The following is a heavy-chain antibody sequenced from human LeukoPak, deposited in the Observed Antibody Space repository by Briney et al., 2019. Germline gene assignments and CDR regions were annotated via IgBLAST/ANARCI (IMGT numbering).Heavy chain of an antibody. CDR3: ARDLPPTSNYDFWSGYNY. D-gene: IGHD3-3*01. CDR2: ISAYNGNT. Sequence: GASVKVSCKASGYTFTSYGISWVRQAPGQGLEWMGWISAYNGNTNYAQKLQGRVTMTTDTSTSTAYMELRSLRSDDTAVYYCARDLPPTSNYDFWSGYNYWGQGTLVTVSS. J-gene: IGHJ4*02. CDR1: GYTFTSYG. V-gene: IGHV1-18*04.